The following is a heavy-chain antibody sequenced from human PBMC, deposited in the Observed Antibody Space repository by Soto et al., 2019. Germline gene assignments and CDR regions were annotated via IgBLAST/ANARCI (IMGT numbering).Heavy chain of an antibody. CDR3: AREGLTGTIGLYYYYAMDV. CDR2: IYYSGST. D-gene: IGHD1-7*01. V-gene: IGHV4-59*01. CDR1: GGSISSYY. J-gene: IGHJ6*02. Sequence: SETLSLTCTVSGGSISSYYWSWIRQPPGKGLEWIGYIYYSGSTNYNPSLKSRVTISVDTSKNQFSLKLSSVTAADTAVYYCAREGLTGTIGLYYYYAMDVWGQGTTVTVSS.